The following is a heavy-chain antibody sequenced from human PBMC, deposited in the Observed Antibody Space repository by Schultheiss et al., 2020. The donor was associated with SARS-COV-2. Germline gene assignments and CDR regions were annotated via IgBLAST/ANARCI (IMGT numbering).Heavy chain of an antibody. CDR1: GFTFSSYA. Sequence: GESLKISCAASGFTFSSYAMHWVRQAPGKGLEWVAVISYDGSNKYYADSVKGRFTISRDNSKNTLYLQMNSLRAEDTAVYYCTTGGGGWHYYYYGMDVWAQGTTVTVSS. CDR2: ISYDGSNK. V-gene: IGHV3-30*01. CDR3: TTGGGGWHYYYYGMDV. J-gene: IGHJ6*02. D-gene: IGHD2-15*01.